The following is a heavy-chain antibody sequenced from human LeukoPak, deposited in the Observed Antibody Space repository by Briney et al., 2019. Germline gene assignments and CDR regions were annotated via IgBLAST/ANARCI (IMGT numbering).Heavy chain of an antibody. J-gene: IGHJ4*02. CDR2: IYHSGST. CDR1: GYSISSGYY. CDR3: ARDSEYQLLRKYYFDY. V-gene: IGHV4-38-2*02. D-gene: IGHD2-2*01. Sequence: SETLSLTCAVSGYSISSGYYWGWIRQLPGKGLEWIGSIYHSGSTYYNPSLKSRVTISVDTSKNQFSLKLSSVTAADTAVYYCARDSEYQLLRKYYFDYWGQGTLVTVSS.